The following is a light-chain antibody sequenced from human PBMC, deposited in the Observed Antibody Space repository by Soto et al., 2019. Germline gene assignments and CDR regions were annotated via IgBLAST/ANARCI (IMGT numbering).Light chain of an antibody. CDR2: RNN. V-gene: IGLV1-47*01. J-gene: IGLJ2*01. CDR3: AAWDDSLSGRV. Sequence: QPVLTQPHSASGTPGQRVTISCSGSSSNIGSNYVYWYQQLPGTAPKLLIYRNNQRPSGVPDRFSGSKSGTSASLAISGLRSEDEADYYCAAWDDSLSGRVFGGGTKLTVL. CDR1: SSNIGSNY.